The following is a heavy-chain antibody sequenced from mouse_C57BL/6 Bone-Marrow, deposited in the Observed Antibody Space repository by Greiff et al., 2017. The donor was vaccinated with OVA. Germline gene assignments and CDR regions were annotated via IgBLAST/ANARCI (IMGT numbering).Heavy chain of an antibody. D-gene: IGHD4-1*01. CDR1: GYTFTSYG. V-gene: IGHV1-81*01. J-gene: IGHJ3*01. CDR3: ALGRGTY. Sequence: VQLQQSGAELARPGASVKLSCKASGYTFTSYGISWVKQRTGQGLEWIGEIYPRSGNTYYNEKFKGKATLTADKSSSTAYMELRSLTSEDSAVEFCALGRGTYWGQGTLVTVSA. CDR2: IYPRSGNT.